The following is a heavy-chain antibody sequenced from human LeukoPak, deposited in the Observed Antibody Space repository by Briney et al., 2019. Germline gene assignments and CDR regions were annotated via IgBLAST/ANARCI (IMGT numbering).Heavy chain of an antibody. V-gene: IGHV4-39*01. Sequence: PSETLSLTCTVSGCCISSSSYYWGWIRQPPGKGLEWIGSIYYSGSTYYNPSLKSRVTISVDTSKNQFSLKLSSVTAADTAVYYCARLYCSDGSCYWAEYFQHWGQGTLVTVSS. D-gene: IGHD2-15*01. CDR2: IYYSGST. CDR3: ARLYCSDGSCYWAEYFQH. CDR1: GCCISSSSYY. J-gene: IGHJ1*01.